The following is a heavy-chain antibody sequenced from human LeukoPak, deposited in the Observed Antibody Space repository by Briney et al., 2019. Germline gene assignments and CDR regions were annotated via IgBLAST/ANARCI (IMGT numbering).Heavy chain of an antibody. CDR3: ARVDRYYDSSGYYYVDY. D-gene: IGHD3-22*01. CDR2: ISAYNGNT. J-gene: IGHJ4*02. CDR1: GYTFTSYG. Sequence: ASVKVSCKASGYTFTSYGISWVRQAPGRGLEWMGWISAYNGNTNYAQKLQGRVTMTTDTSTSTAYMELRSLRSDDTAVYYCARVDRYYDSSGYYYVDYWGQGTLVTVSS. V-gene: IGHV1-18*01.